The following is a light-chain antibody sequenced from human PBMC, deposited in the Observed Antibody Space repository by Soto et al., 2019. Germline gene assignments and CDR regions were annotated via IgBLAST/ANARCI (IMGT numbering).Light chain of an antibody. V-gene: IGKV3-15*01. CDR1: QSVSSN. CDR3: QQDNNWPRT. Sequence: EIVMTQSPATLSVSPGERVTLSCRASQSVSSNFAWYQQKPGQTPRLLIYDSSTGATGIPARFSGSRSGTEFTLAISSLQSEDFAVYYCQQDNNWPRTFGQGTKVEIK. CDR2: DSS. J-gene: IGKJ1*01.